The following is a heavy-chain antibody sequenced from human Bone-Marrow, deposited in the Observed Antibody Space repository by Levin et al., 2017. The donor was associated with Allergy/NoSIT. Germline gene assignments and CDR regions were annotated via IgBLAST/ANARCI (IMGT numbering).Heavy chain of an antibody. CDR1: GFTFSNYG. Sequence: GGSLRLSCAASGFTFSNYGLHWVRQAPGKGLEWVAVTRYDESKTYYADSVKGRFTISRDNSKNTLYLQMNGMRVEDTAVYYCARDPSPYSNYVANWFDHWGQGTLVTVSS. V-gene: IGHV3-33*01. D-gene: IGHD4-11*01. J-gene: IGHJ5*02. CDR2: TRYDESKT. CDR3: ARDPSPYSNYVANWFDH.